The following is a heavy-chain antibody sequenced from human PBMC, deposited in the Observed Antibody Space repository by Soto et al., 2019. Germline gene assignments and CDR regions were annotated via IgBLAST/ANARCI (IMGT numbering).Heavy chain of an antibody. CDR3: AREAPWSYGTYDY. J-gene: IGHJ4*02. CDR2: IWYDGSNK. Sequence: SLRLSCAASGFTFSSYGMHWVRQAPGKGLEWVAVIWYDGSNKYYADSVKGRFTISRDNSKNTLYLQMNSLRAEDTAVYYCAREAPWSYGTYDYWGQRTLVTVSS. V-gene: IGHV3-33*01. D-gene: IGHD5-18*01. CDR1: GFTFSSYG.